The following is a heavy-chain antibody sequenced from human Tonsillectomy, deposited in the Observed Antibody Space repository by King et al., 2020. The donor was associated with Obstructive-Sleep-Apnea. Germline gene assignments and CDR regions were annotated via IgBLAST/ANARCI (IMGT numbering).Heavy chain of an antibody. Sequence: QVQLVESGAEVKKPGSSVKVSCKASGGTFSSYAISWVRQAPGQGLEWMGGIIPIFGTANYAQKFQGRVTITADESTSTAYMGLSSLRSEDTAVYYCARGAPTYYYDSSGYYYGYWGQGTLVTVSS. CDR1: GGTFSSYA. CDR2: IIPIFGTA. CDR3: ARGAPTYYYDSSGYYYGY. D-gene: IGHD3-22*01. V-gene: IGHV1-69*01. J-gene: IGHJ4*02.